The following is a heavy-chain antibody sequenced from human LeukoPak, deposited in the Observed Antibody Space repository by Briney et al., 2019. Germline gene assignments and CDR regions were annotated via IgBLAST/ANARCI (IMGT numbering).Heavy chain of an antibody. D-gene: IGHD6-19*01. Sequence: GASVKVSYKSSGHTFTSYGINWVRQAPGQGLEWMGWISVYNGNTYYAQKFQGRITMTTDTSTSTAYVDLKSLRSDDTAVYYCASAQEIAVAGSYFDYWGQGTLVTVSS. CDR2: ISVYNGNT. V-gene: IGHV1-18*01. CDR3: ASAQEIAVAGSYFDY. J-gene: IGHJ4*02. CDR1: GHTFTSYG.